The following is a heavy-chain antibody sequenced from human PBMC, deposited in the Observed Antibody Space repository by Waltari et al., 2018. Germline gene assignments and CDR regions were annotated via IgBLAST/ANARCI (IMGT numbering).Heavy chain of an antibody. Sequence: EVQLVESGGGLVKPGGSLRLSCAASGFTFSSYSMNWVRQAPGKGLEWVSSISSSSSYIYYADSVKGRFTISRDNAKNSLYLQMNSLRAEDTAVYYCARGGGDPQLSFEYWGQGTLVTVSS. V-gene: IGHV3-21*01. CDR2: ISSSSSYI. J-gene: IGHJ4*02. CDR1: GFTFSSYS. CDR3: ARGGGDPQLSFEY. D-gene: IGHD2-21*02.